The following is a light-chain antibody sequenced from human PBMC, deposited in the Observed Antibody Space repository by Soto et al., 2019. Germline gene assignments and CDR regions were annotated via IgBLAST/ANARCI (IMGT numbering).Light chain of an antibody. Sequence: SALTQPASVSGSPGQSITISCTGTITDIGAYNYVSWYQQHPGKAPKLLIYGVSSRPSGVSNRFSGSKSGNAAYLTISGLQADDEAEYYCCSYAGRYTYVFGTGTKVTVL. V-gene: IGLV2-14*01. CDR3: CSYAGRYTYV. CDR2: GVS. CDR1: ITDIGAYNY. J-gene: IGLJ1*01.